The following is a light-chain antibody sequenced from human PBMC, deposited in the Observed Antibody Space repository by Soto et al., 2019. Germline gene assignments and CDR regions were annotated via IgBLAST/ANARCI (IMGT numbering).Light chain of an antibody. J-gene: IGLJ1*01. Sequence: QSALTQPASVSGSPVQSMTISCTGTSSDVGGYNYVSWYQQHPGKAPKLMIYDVSNRPSGVPNRFSGSKSDNTASLTISGLQAEDAADYYCCSYAGSSTYVFGTGTKVPVL. V-gene: IGLV2-23*02. CDR3: CSYAGSSTYV. CDR1: SSDVGGYNY. CDR2: DVS.